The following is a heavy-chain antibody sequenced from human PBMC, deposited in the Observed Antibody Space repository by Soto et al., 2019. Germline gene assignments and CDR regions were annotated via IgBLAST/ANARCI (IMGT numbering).Heavy chain of an antibody. CDR1: GGSITSAGYY. CDR2: IYYSGTT. Sequence: KSSETLSLTCTVSGGSITSAGYYWTWIRQHPGKGLEWIACIYYSGTTSYSPSLRSRLTISVNTSKSQFSLQLSSVTAADTVVYYWGRENQRFPVGSYLDAWGQGTLVTVSS. V-gene: IGHV4-31*03. J-gene: IGHJ4*02. D-gene: IGHD3-10*01. CDR3: GRENQRFPVGSYLDA.